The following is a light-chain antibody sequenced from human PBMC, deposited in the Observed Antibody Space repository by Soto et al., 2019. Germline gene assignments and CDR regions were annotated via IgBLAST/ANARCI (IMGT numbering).Light chain of an antibody. CDR3: QSYDSSLSAYV. J-gene: IGLJ1*01. CDR1: SSNIGAGYD. V-gene: IGLV1-40*01. CDR2: GNS. Sequence: QSVLTQPPSVSGDPGQRVTISCTGSSSNIGAGYDVHWYQQLPGTAPKLLIYGNSNRPSGVPDRFSGSKSGTSASLASTGLQAEDEADYYCQSYDSSLSAYVFGNGTKVTV.